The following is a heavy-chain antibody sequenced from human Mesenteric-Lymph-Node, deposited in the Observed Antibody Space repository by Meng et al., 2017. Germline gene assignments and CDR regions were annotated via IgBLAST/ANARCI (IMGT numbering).Heavy chain of an antibody. CDR3: ARDGMDAQWLIPGY. J-gene: IGHJ4*02. CDR2: IYYSGNT. D-gene: IGHD6-19*01. V-gene: IGHV4-59*01. CDR1: GGSITTYY. Sequence: SETLSLTCSVSGGSITTYYWSWIRQPPGKGLEWIGYIYYSGNTGYNPSLRNRVTISVDTSRNQFSLSLKSVTAADTAVYYCARDGMDAQWLIPGYWGQGALVTVSS.